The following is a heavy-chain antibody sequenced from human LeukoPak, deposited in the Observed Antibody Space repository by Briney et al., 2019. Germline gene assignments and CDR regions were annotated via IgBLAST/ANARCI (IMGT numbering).Heavy chain of an antibody. CDR3: ARDNTAMVLGWFDP. D-gene: IGHD5-18*01. CDR2: INPNSGGT. V-gene: IGHV1-2*06. Sequence: GASVKVSCKASGYTFTGYYMHWVRQAPGQGLEWMGRINPNSGGTNYAQTFQGRVTITTDESTSTAYMELSSLRSEDTALYYCARDNTAMVLGWFDPWGQGTLVTVYS. J-gene: IGHJ5*02. CDR1: GYTFTGYY.